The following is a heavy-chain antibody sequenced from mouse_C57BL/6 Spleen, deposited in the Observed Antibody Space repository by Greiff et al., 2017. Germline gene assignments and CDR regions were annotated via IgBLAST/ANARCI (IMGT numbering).Heavy chain of an antibody. Sequence: QVQLQQPGAELVKPGASVKLSCKASGYTFTSYWMHWVKQRPGQGLEWIGMIHPNSGSTNYNEKFKSKATLTVDKSSSTAYMHHSILTSEDSAVYYCARAPFAYWGQGTLVTVSA. CDR2: IHPNSGST. CDR3: ARAPFAY. CDR1: GYTFTSYW. V-gene: IGHV1-64*01. J-gene: IGHJ3*01.